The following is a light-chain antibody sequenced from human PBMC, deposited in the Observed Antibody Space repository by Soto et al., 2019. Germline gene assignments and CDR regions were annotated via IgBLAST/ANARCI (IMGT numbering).Light chain of an antibody. V-gene: IGKV3-15*01. Sequence: EIAMTQSPATLSVSPGERATLSCRASQSVSSNLAWYQQKPGQAPRLLIYGASTRATGIPARFSGSGSGTEFTLTISSLQSEDFAVYYCQQYNNWPFTFGGGTKVDIK. CDR1: QSVSSN. CDR2: GAS. CDR3: QQYNNWPFT. J-gene: IGKJ4*01.